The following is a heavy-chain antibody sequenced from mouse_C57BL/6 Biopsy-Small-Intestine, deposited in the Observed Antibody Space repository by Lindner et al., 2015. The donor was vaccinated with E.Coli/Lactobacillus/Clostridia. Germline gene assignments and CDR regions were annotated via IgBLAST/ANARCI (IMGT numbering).Heavy chain of an antibody. D-gene: IGHD1-1*01. CDR2: IYPGDGDT. CDR3: ARKPDYYGSSSYAMDY. J-gene: IGHJ4*01. V-gene: IGHV1-82*01. Sequence: VQLQESGPELMKPGASVKISCKASGYAFSSSWMNWVKQRPGKGLEWIGRIYPGDGDTNYNGKFKGRATLTADKSSSTAYMQLSSLTSEDSAVYFCARKPDYYGSSSYAMDYWGQGTSVTVSS. CDR1: GYAFSSSW.